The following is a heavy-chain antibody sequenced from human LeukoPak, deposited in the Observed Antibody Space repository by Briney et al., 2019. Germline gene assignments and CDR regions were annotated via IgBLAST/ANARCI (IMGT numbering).Heavy chain of an antibody. J-gene: IGHJ3*02. CDR2: INLNSGGT. V-gene: IGHV1-2*04. CDR3: ARAGDIVVDAFDI. Sequence: ASLKVSCKASVYTFTVYYMHCVREDPRRGLEWMGWINLNSGGTNYAQTFQGWVTMTRDTSISTAYMELSRRRSDDTAVYYCARAGDIVVDAFDIWGQGTMVTVSS. D-gene: IGHD2-15*01. CDR1: VYTFTVYY.